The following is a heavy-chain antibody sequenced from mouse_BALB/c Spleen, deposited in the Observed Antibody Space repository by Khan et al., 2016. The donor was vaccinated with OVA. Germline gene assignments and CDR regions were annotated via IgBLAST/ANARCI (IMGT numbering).Heavy chain of an antibody. Sequence: EVQGVESGGDLVKPGGSLKLSCAASGFTFSTYGMSWVRQTPDRRLEWVATVSTGGSYTYYPDSVTGRFTISRDNAKNTLYLQMNSLKSEDTAMLYCTRLAYYYDSEGFAYWGQGTLVTVSA. J-gene: IGHJ3*01. CDR3: TRLAYYYDSEGFAY. CDR1: GFTFSTYG. D-gene: IGHD1-1*01. CDR2: VSTGGSYT. V-gene: IGHV5-6*01.